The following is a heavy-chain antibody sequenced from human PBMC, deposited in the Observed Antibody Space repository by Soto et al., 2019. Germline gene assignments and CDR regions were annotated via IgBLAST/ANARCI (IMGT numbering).Heavy chain of an antibody. Sequence: SETLSLTCSVSGDSISTVDYFWSWIRQPPGQALEYIGYIYKSATTYYNPSFEGRVAISLDTSKSHFSLNVTSVTAADTAVYFCARGRYCLTGRCFPNWFDSWGQGTLVTVSS. V-gene: IGHV4-30-4*01. CDR3: ARGRYCLTGRCFPNWFDS. D-gene: IGHD2-15*01. CDR1: GDSISTVDYF. CDR2: IYKSATT. J-gene: IGHJ5*01.